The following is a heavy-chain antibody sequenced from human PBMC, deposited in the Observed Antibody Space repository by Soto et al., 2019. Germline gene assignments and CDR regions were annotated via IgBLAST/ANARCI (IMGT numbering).Heavy chain of an antibody. J-gene: IGHJ4*02. Sequence: SETLSLTCNVSGGSISSYYWSWIRQPPGKGLEWIGYIYYSGSTNYNPSLKSRVTISVDTSKNQFSLKLSSVTAADTAVYYCARSPSLYDILTGYYTITAYYFDYWGQGTLVTVSS. D-gene: IGHD3-9*01. V-gene: IGHV4-59*08. CDR2: IYYSGST. CDR3: ARSPSLYDILTGYYTITAYYFDY. CDR1: GGSISSYY.